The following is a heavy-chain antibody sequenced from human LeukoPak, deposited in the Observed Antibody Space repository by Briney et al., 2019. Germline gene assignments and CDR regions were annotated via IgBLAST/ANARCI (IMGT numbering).Heavy chain of an antibody. J-gene: IGHJ3*02. CDR1: GFTFSSYG. V-gene: IGHV3-30*03. CDR3: TTDYYYDSSGAHDAFDI. CDR2: ISYDGSNK. Sequence: PGGSLRLSCVASGFTFSSYGMHWVRQAPGKGLEWVAVISYDGSNKYYADSVKGRFTISRDNSKNTLYLQMNSLRAEDTAVYYCTTDYYYDSSGAHDAFDIWGQGTMVTVSS. D-gene: IGHD3-22*01.